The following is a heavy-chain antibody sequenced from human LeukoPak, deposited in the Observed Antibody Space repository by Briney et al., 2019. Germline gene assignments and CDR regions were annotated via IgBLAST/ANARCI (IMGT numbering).Heavy chain of an antibody. V-gene: IGHV1-2*06. Sequence: GASVKVSCKASGYTFTGYYTHWVRQAPGQGLEWMGRINPNSGGTNYAQKLQGRVTMTRDTSISTAYMELSRLRSDDTAVYYCASALKYAFRGATGAFDIWGQGTMVTVSS. CDR1: GYTFTGYY. CDR2: INPNSGGT. J-gene: IGHJ3*02. CDR3: ASALKYAFRGATGAFDI. D-gene: IGHD1-26*01.